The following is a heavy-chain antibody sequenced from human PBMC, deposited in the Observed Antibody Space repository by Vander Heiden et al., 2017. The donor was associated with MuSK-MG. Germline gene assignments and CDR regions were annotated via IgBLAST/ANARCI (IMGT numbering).Heavy chain of an antibody. CDR2: ISYSGST. J-gene: IGHJ3*02. CDR3: ARKPIIFGVISSGLDAFDI. Sequence: QVQLQESGPGLMKPSQTLSLTCIVSGGPTSSGGYYWIWIRQHPGKGLEWNGYISYSGSTHYSPSLKSRVTISVDPSKNQFSLNLNSVTAADTAVYFCARKPIIFGVISSGLDAFDIWGQGTMVTVSS. D-gene: IGHD3-3*01. V-gene: IGHV4-31*03. CDR1: GGPTSSGGYY.